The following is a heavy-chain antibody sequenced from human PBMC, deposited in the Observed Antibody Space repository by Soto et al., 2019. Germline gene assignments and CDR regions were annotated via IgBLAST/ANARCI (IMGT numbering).Heavy chain of an antibody. V-gene: IGHV2-70*11. CDR3: ARATRIAAAGTGWFDP. CDR1: GFSLSTSGMC. D-gene: IGHD6-13*01. J-gene: IGHJ5*02. CDR2: IDWDDDK. Sequence: SGPTLVNPTQTLTLTCTFSGFSLSTSGMCVSWIRQPPGKALEWLARIDWDDDKYYSTSLKTRLTISKDTSKNQVVLTMTNMDPVDTATYYCARATRIAAAGTGWFDPWGQGTLVTVSS.